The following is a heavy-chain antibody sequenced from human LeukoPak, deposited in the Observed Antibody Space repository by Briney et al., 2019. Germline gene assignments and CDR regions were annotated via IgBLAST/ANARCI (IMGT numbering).Heavy chain of an antibody. CDR2: ISPNSGGT. CDR1: GYTFTGYY. D-gene: IGHD1-26*01. CDR3: ARDSFSYSGSYTGAFDY. V-gene: IGHV1-2*02. J-gene: IGHJ4*02. Sequence: ASVKVSCKASGYTFTGYYMHWVRQAPGQGLEWVGWISPNSGGTNYAQKFQGRVTMTRDTSISTAYMELSRLRSDDTAVYYCARDSFSYSGSYTGAFDYWGQGTLVTVSS.